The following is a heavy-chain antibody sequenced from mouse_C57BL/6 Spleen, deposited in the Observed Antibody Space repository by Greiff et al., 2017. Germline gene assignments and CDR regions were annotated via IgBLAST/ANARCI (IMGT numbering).Heavy chain of an antibody. D-gene: IGHD1-1*01. CDR1: GYTFTDYE. CDR3: TRRNCGSSHWCFDV. V-gene: IGHV1-15*01. J-gene: IGHJ1*03. Sequence: QVQLQQSGAELVRPGASVTLSCKASGYTFTDYEMHWVKQTPVHGLEWIGAIDPETGGTAYNQKFKGKAILTADKSSSPAYMELRSLTSEDSAVYYCTRRNCGSSHWCFDVWGTGTTVTVSS. CDR2: IDPETGGT.